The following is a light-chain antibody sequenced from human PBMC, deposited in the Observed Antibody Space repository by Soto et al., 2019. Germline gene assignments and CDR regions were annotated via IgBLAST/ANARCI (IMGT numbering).Light chain of an antibody. CDR2: KND. V-gene: IGLV1-47*01. CDR3: AAWDIGLSAWV. J-gene: IGLJ3*02. CDR1: SSNIGSNY. Sequence: QSVLTQPPSASATPGQRVTISCSGSSSNIGSNYVYWYQQVPGTAPKLLIYKNDQRPSVIPDRFSGSKSDTSASLAVSGRRCEDEADYYCAAWDIGLSAWVSGGGTKLTVL.